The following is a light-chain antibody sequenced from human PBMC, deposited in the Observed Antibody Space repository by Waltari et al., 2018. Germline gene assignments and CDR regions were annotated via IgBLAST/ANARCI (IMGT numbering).Light chain of an antibody. J-gene: IGKJ1*01. Sequence: EIVLTQSPGHLSLSPGARATLSCRASQSFSRALAWYQQKPGQAPRLLIYDASTRAIGIPDRFSGGGSGTDFSLTISRLEPEDFVVYYCQHYVRIPVTFGQGTTVEIK. CDR3: QHYVRIPVT. CDR2: DAS. V-gene: IGKV3-20*01. CDR1: QSFSRA.